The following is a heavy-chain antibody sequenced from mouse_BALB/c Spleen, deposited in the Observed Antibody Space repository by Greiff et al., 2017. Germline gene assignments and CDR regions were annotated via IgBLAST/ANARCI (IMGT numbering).Heavy chain of an antibody. V-gene: IGHV5-12-2*01. CDR1: GFTFSSYT. J-gene: IGHJ2*01. D-gene: IGHD3-3*01. Sequence: EVKVVESGGGLVQPGGSLKLSCAASGFTFSSYTMSWVRQTPEKRLEWVAYISNGGGSTYYPDTVKGRFTISRDNAKNTLYLQMSSLKSEDTAMYYCARHGTYYFDYWGQGTTLTVSS. CDR3: ARHGTYYFDY. CDR2: ISNGGGST.